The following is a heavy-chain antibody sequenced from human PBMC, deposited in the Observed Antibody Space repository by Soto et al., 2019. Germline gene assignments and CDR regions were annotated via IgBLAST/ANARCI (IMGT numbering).Heavy chain of an antibody. CDR3: ATGGGAAPGT. V-gene: IGHV4-34*01. Sequence: KPSETLSLTCAVYGGSFSGYYWSWIRQTPGKGLEWIGEIDHSGSIKYNPSLESRVSISLDTSRNQFSLKLSSVTAADSAVFYCATGGGAAPGTWGQGTLVTVSS. CDR1: GGSFSGYY. J-gene: IGHJ4*02. CDR2: IDHSGSI. D-gene: IGHD6-13*01.